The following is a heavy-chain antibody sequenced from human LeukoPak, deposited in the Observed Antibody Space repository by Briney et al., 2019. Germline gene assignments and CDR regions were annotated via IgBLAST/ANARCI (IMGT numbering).Heavy chain of an antibody. D-gene: IGHD3-10*01. J-gene: IGHJ6*03. CDR2: ISSIGSTI. V-gene: IGHV3-11*01. CDR3: ARHGYITMVRGAGYMDV. CDR1: GFTSTDYY. Sequence: GGSLRLSCAASGFTSTDYYMSWVRQAPGEGLEWVSYISSIGSTIYYADSVKGRFTISRDTAKHSLYLQMNSLRAQHTAVYYCARHGYITMVRGAGYMDVWGKGTTVTISS.